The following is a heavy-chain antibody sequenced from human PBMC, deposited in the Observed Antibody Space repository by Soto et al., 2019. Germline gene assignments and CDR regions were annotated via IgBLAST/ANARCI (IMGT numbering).Heavy chain of an antibody. CDR1: GYSFISYW. D-gene: IGHD2-2*01. J-gene: IGHJ4*02. CDR2: VDPGDCDT. Sequence: GESLKISGKGSGYSFISYWIGWLGQMPGKGLEWMGIVDPGDCDTRYSPSFQGQVTTSADKSISTAYLQWSSLKASDTAMYYCARLGGWGHCSNTRCYPFDYWGQGTPVTVSS. V-gene: IGHV5-51*01. CDR3: ARLGGWGHCSNTRCYPFDY.